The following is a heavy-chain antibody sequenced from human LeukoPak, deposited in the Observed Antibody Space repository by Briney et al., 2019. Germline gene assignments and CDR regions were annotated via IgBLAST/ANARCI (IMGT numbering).Heavy chain of an antibody. V-gene: IGHV3-21*01. CDR1: GFNFGIYG. CDR2: ITSSGTYV. CDR3: ARDLVEGN. D-gene: IGHD3-10*01. J-gene: IGHJ4*02. Sequence: GGSLRLSCTASGFNFGIYGMHWVRQAPGKGLEWVSSITSSGTYVYYADSVKGRFTISRDNAKNSLYLQMNSLRAEDTAVYYCARDLVEGNWGQGTLVTVSS.